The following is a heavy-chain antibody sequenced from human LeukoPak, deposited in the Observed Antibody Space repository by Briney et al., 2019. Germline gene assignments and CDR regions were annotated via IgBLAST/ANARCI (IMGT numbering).Heavy chain of an antibody. CDR3: ARGVGATGYGMDV. CDR2: IGTAGDT. Sequence: GGSLRLSCAASGFTFSSYDMHWVRQAPGKGLEWVSAIGTAGDTYYPGSVKGRFTISRENAKNSLYLQMNSLRAGDTAVYYCARGVGATGYGMDVWGQGTTVTVSS. J-gene: IGHJ6*02. D-gene: IGHD1-26*01. CDR1: GFTFSSYD. V-gene: IGHV3-13*01.